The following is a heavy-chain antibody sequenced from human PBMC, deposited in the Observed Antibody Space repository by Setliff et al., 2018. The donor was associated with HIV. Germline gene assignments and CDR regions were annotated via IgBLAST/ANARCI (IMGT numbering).Heavy chain of an antibody. CDR3: ARGDYDYYYYYMDV. J-gene: IGHJ6*03. CDR2: IYYSGST. CDR1: GGSISSYY. V-gene: IGHV4-59*01. D-gene: IGHD4-17*01. Sequence: SETLSLTCTVSGGSISSYYWSWIRQPPGKGLEWIGYIYYSGSTNYNPSLKSRVTISVDTSKNQFSLKLSSVTAADTAVYCCARGDYDYYYYYMDVWGKGTTVTVSS.